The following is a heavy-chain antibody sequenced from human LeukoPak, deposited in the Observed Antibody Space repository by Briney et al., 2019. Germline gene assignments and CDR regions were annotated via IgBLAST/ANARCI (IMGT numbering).Heavy chain of an antibody. CDR3: ARVRGGAVTTSLLY. D-gene: IGHD4-17*01. CDR2: ISAYNGNT. CDR1: GYTFTSYG. J-gene: IGHJ4*02. Sequence: GASVKVSCKASGYTFTSYGISWVRQAPGQGLERMGWISAYNGNTNYAQKLQGRVTMTTDTSTSTAYMELRSLRSDDTAVYYCARVRGGAVTTSLLYWGQGTLVTVSS. V-gene: IGHV1-18*01.